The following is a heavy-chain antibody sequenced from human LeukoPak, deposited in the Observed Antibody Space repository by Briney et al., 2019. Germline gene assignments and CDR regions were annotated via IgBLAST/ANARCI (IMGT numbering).Heavy chain of an antibody. Sequence: PVKVSYKPSGYTFTGYYMHWVRQAPGQGLEWMEWIKPNSGGTNYAQQFQGRVTMTRDTSISTAYMELSRLRSDDTAVYYCARVVSSSWEWRLDPWGQGTLVTVSS. CDR1: GYTFTGYY. V-gene: IGHV1-2*02. J-gene: IGHJ5*02. CDR2: IKPNSGGT. CDR3: ARVVSSSWEWRLDP. D-gene: IGHD6-13*01.